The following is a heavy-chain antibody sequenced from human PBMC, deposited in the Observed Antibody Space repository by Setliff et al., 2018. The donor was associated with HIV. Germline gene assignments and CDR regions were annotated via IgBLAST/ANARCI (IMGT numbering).Heavy chain of an antibody. J-gene: IGHJ4*02. CDR1: GASFSGYY. Sequence: LSLTCAVYGASFSGYYWAWIRQSPGTGLEWIGEINHSGITNYNPTLKSRVTISTDTSKNQFSLRLNSVTAADTAVYYCARVRLRVPPSIFDYWGQGALVTVYS. D-gene: IGHD2-2*01. CDR3: ARVRLRVPPSIFDY. V-gene: IGHV4-34*01. CDR2: INHSGIT.